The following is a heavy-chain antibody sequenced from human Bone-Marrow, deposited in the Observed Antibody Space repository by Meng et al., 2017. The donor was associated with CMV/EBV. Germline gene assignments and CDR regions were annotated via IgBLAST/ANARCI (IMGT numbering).Heavy chain of an antibody. J-gene: IGHJ4*02. Sequence: GESLKISCAASRFTFSSYSMNWVRQAPGKGLEWVSSISSSSSYIYYADSVKGRFTISRDNAKNSLYLQMNSLRAEDTAVYYCARGLPQSGYYYYYWGQGTLVTVSS. CDR2: ISSSSSYI. V-gene: IGHV3-21*01. CDR1: RFTFSSYS. D-gene: IGHD3-22*01. CDR3: ARGLPQSGYYYYY.